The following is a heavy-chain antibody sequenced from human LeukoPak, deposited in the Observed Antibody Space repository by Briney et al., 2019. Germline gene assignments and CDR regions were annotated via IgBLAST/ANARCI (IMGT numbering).Heavy chain of an antibody. CDR3: ARDHGIVGATIGFDY. CDR2: IYYSGST. CDR1: GGSISSYY. V-gene: IGHV4-59*01. Sequence: SETLSLTCTVSGGSISSYYWSWIRQPPGKGLEWIGYIYYSGSTNYNPSLKSRVTISVDTSKNQFSLKLSSVTAADTAVYYCARDHGIVGATIGFDYWGQGILVTVSS. D-gene: IGHD1-26*01. J-gene: IGHJ4*02.